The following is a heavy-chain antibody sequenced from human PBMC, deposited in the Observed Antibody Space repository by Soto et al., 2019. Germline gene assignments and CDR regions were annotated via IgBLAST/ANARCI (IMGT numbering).Heavy chain of an antibody. CDR1: GYTFTSYG. CDR3: ARDSLGYCSSTSCQTLGYYYYGMDV. CDR2: ISAYNGNT. Sequence: ASVKVSCKASGYTFTSYGISWVRQAPGQGLEWMGWISAYNGNTNYAQKLQGRVTMTTDTSTSTAYMELRSLRSDDTAVYYCARDSLGYCSSTSCQTLGYYYYGMDVWGQGTTVTVSS. D-gene: IGHD2-2*01. J-gene: IGHJ6*02. V-gene: IGHV1-18*01.